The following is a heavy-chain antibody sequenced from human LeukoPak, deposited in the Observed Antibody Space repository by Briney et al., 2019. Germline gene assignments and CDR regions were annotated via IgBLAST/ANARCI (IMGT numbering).Heavy chain of an antibody. CDR3: ASEKRQKLANDY. CDR2: IRYDGSNK. V-gene: IGHV3-30*02. D-gene: IGHD6-13*01. Sequence: GGSLRLSCAASGFTFSSYGMHWVRQTPGKGLEWVVFIRYDGSNKYYADSVKGRFTISRDNSKNTLYLQMNSLRAEDTAVYYCASEKRQKLANDYWGQGTLVTVSS. CDR1: GFTFSSYG. J-gene: IGHJ4*02.